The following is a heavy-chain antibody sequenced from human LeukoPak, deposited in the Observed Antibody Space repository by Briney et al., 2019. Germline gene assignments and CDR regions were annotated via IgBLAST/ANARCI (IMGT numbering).Heavy chain of an antibody. CDR3: ARGNGIAVAIDAFDI. V-gene: IGHV3-23*01. Sequence: GGSLRLSCAASGFTFSSYAMSWVRQAPGKGLEWVSGISNSGANTYYADSVKGRFTISRDNSKNTLYLQMNSLRAEDTAVYYCARGNGIAVAIDAFDIWGQGTMVTVSS. CDR1: GFTFSSYA. CDR2: ISNSGANT. J-gene: IGHJ3*02. D-gene: IGHD6-19*01.